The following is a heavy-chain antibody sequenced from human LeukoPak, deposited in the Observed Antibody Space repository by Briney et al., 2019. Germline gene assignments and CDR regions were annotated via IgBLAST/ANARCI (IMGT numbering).Heavy chain of an antibody. J-gene: IGHJ4*02. Sequence: KPSETLSLTCAVYGGSFSGYYWSWIRQPPGKGLEWIGEINHSRSTNYNPSLKSRVTISVDTSKNQFSLKLSSVTAADTAVYYCARGLSRSSIWYEGRRGVHDYWGQGTLVTVSS. CDR3: ARGLSRSSIWYEGRRGVHDY. CDR2: INHSRST. V-gene: IGHV4-34*01. D-gene: IGHD6-13*01. CDR1: GGSFSGYY.